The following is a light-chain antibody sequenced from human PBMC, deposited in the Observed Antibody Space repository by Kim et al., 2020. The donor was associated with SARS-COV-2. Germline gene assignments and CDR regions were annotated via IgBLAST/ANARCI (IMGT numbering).Light chain of an antibody. CDR3: EQYSSYPVT. CDR2: TAS. CDR1: QDIRIY. Sequence: DIQMTQSPSSLSASVGDTVTITCRASQDIRIYLTWFQQKPGKAPKSLIYTASSLQDGVPSKFSGSGSGTEFTLTISSLQPEDLGTYYCEQYSSYPVTFGQGTRLEIK. J-gene: IGKJ5*01. V-gene: IGKV1-16*02.